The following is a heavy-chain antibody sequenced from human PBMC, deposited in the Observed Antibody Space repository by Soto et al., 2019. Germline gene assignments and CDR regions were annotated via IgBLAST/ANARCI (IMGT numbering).Heavy chain of an antibody. Sequence: GGSLRLSCAASGFTFSTYSMNWVRQAPGKGPEWVAYITGNSGTKYYADSVKGRFTISRGNAKNSLHLQMNSLRDEDTAVYYCARDNGMAGSFDPWGQGTLVTVSS. CDR2: ITGNSGTK. V-gene: IGHV3-48*02. CDR1: GFTFSTYS. D-gene: IGHD2-8*01. J-gene: IGHJ5*02. CDR3: ARDNGMAGSFDP.